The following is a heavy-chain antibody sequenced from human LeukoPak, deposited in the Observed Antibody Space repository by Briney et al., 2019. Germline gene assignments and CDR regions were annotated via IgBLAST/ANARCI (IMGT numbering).Heavy chain of an antibody. J-gene: IGHJ4*02. CDR1: SFTCSDCA. D-gene: IGHD3-10*01. CDR3: AKLSITMVRGIIGPFDY. V-gene: IGHV3-30*04. CDR2: ITYDGSNK. Sequence: SLTHSSSAYSFTCSDCALLWVGPAPGNELEWVADITYDGSNKYHADSVKVTFTISRDNSKNTLYLQMNSLRAEDTAVYYCAKLSITMVRGIIGPFDYWGQGTLVTVSS.